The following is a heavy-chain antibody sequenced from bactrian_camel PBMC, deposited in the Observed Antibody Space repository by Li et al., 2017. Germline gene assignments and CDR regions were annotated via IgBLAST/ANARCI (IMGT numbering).Heavy chain of an antibody. V-gene: IGHV3S55*01. CDR1: GFTISRSY. D-gene: IGHD3*01. CDR3: AAVAEGRTVEGGVSLWTLFESGY. Sequence: QLVESGGDSVQAGGSLRLSCSASGFTISRSYMAWFRQVPGKARERVAAISSDGQTSYAESVEGRFTISKDNAKNILYLQMNSLEPEDTAMYYCAAVAEGRTVEGGVSLWTLFESGYWGQGTQVTVS. CDR2: ISSDGQT. J-gene: IGHJ4*01.